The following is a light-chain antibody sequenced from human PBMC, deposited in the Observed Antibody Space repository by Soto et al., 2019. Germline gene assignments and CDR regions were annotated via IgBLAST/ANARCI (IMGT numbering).Light chain of an antibody. Sequence: EIVMTQSPATLSVSPGERATLSCRASQSVSGNLAWYQQIPGQAPRLLIYGASTRATGIPARFSGSGSGTDFTLTISRLQSEDFAVYYCQQYNNWPPITFGQGTRLEIK. CDR3: QQYNNWPPIT. CDR1: QSVSGN. V-gene: IGKV3-15*01. CDR2: GAS. J-gene: IGKJ5*01.